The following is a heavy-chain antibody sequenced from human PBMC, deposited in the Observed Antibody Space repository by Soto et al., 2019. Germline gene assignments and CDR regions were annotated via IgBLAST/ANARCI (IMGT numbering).Heavy chain of an antibody. D-gene: IGHD1-26*01. J-gene: IGHJ4*02. V-gene: IGHV3-21*01. Sequence: GGSLRLSCVASGFTFSTYTMNWVRQAPGKGLEWVSSINGRSNYVYYADSVKGRFTISRDNAKNSLYLQMNRLRAEDTAIYYCAREDGVVGSSSAFDHWGLGTLVTVSS. CDR2: INGRSNYV. CDR3: AREDGVVGSSSAFDH. CDR1: GFTFSTYT.